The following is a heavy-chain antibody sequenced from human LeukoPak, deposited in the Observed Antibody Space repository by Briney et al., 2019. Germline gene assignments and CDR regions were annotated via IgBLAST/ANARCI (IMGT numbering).Heavy chain of an antibody. CDR3: ARNFGSGYYYGY. Sequence: ASVKVSSKASGYTFTSYYMHWVRQAPGQGLEWMGIINPSGGSTSYAQKFQGRVTMTRDTSTSTVYMELSSLRSEDTAVYYCARNFGSGYYYGYWGQGTLVTVSS. V-gene: IGHV1-46*01. D-gene: IGHD3-22*01. CDR2: INPSGGST. J-gene: IGHJ4*02. CDR1: GYTFTSYY.